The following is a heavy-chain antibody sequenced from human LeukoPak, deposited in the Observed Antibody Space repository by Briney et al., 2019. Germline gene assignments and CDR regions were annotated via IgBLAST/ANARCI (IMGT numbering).Heavy chain of an antibody. CDR3: ARVKAADTGMDV. V-gene: IGHV1-3*01. J-gene: IGHJ6*02. CDR2: INAGNGNT. Sequence: RASVKVSCKASGYSFITYDMHWVRQAPGQRLEWMGWINAGNGNTKYSQKFQGRVTITRDTSASTAYMELSSLRSEDTAVYYCARVKAADTGMDVWGQGTTVTVSS. D-gene: IGHD6-13*01. CDR1: GYSFITYD.